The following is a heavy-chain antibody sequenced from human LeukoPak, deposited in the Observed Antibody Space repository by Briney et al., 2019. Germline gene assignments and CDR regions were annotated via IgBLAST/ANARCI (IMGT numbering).Heavy chain of an antibody. D-gene: IGHD3-10*01. CDR1: GFTFSSYA. V-gene: IGHV3-23*01. CDR3: AKLRFGELEPVDY. CDR2: ISGSGGST. Sequence: PGGSLRLSCAASGFTFSSYAMSWLRQAPGKGLEWVSAISGSGGSTYYADSVKGRFTISRDNSKNTLHLQMNSLRAEDTAVYYCAKLRFGELEPVDYWGQGTLVTVSS. J-gene: IGHJ4*02.